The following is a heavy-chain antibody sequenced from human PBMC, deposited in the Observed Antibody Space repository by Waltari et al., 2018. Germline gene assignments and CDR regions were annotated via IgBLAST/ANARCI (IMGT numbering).Heavy chain of an antibody. CDR3: ARGGNYDFWSGYHDY. Sequence: QVQLQESGPGLVKPSQTLSLTCTVSGGSISSGSYYWRWIRQPAGKGLEWIGRIYTSGSTNYNPSLKSRVTISVDTSKNQFSLKLSSVTAADTAVYYCARGGNYDFWSGYHDYWGQGTLVTVSS. CDR2: IYTSGST. D-gene: IGHD3-3*01. CDR1: GGSISSGSYY. J-gene: IGHJ4*02. V-gene: IGHV4-61*02.